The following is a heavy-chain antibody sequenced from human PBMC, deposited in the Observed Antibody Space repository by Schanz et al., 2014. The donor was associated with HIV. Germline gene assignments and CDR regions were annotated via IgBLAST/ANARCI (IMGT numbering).Heavy chain of an antibody. CDR2: ITWNNKVV. J-gene: IGHJ4*02. V-gene: IGHV3-9*01. D-gene: IGHD1-26*01. CDR1: GFTFDDYA. CDR3: VKDFTDSKGGFDC. Sequence: EVQLVESGGGLVQPGRSLRLSCAASGFTFDDYAMHWVRQAPGKGLEWVSGITWNNKVVAYADSVKGRFSISRDTANKSLHLHMTNLKVDDTAFYYCVKDFTDSKGGFDCWGQGALVIVSS.